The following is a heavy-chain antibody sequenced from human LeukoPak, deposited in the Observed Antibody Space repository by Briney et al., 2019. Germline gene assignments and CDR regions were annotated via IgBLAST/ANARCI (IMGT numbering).Heavy chain of an antibody. CDR1: GFTLSGHW. J-gene: IGHJ6*02. D-gene: IGHD5-24*01. CDR3: ARISIRDGYNSYYYYGMDV. CDR2: INQDGSAK. V-gene: IGHV3-7*03. Sequence: GGSLRLSCAASGFTLSGHWMTWVRQAPGKGLEWVANINQDGSAKYYVDSVKGRFTISRDNAKNSLYLQMNSLRAEDTAVYYCARISIRDGYNSYYYYGMDVWGQGTTVTVSS.